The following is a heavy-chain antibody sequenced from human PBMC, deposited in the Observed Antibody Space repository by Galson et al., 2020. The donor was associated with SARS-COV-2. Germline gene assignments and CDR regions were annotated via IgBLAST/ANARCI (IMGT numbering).Heavy chain of an antibody. Sequence: GGSLRLSCAASGFTFSSYEMNWVRQAPGKGLEWVSSISSTGSTNYQAASVKGRFTISRDNAKNSLYLQMNSLRAEDTAVYYCARDEAYCGGDCCSYYDYYGMYVWGQGTTGTVSS. CDR1: GFTFSSYE. D-gene: IGHD2-21*02. CDR2: ISSTGSTN. V-gene: IGHV3-48*03. J-gene: IGHJ6*02. CDR3: ARDEAYCGGDCCSYYDYYGMYV.